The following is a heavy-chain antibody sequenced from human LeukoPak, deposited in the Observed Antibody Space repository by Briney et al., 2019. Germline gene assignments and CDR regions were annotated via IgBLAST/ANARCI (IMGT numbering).Heavy chain of an antibody. CDR3: ARRSGEGYFDC. D-gene: IGHD1-26*01. J-gene: IGHJ4*02. V-gene: IGHV3-66*01. Sequence: GGSLRLSCAASGFIFSNFWMSWVRQAPGKGLEWLSVIYSGGDTYYADSVKGRFTISRDNSKNTLYLQMNSLRAEDTAVYYCARRSGEGYFDCWGQGTLVTVSS. CDR2: IYSGGDT. CDR1: GFIFSNFW.